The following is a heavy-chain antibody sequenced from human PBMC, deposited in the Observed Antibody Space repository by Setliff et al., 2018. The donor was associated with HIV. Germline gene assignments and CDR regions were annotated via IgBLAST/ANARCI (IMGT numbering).Heavy chain of an antibody. D-gene: IGHD6-6*01. CDR3: TRDRTEHLVFVNYYYYMDV. V-gene: IGHV3-72*01. Sequence: GSLRLSCAASGFTFSDHYMDWVRQAPGKGLEWVGRTTNKADSYNTNYAASVKGRFTISRDDSKSIAYLQMNSLKTEDTGVYYCTRDRTEHLVFVNYYYYMDVWGKGTTVTVSS. J-gene: IGHJ6*03. CDR1: GFTFSDHY. CDR2: TTNKADSYNT.